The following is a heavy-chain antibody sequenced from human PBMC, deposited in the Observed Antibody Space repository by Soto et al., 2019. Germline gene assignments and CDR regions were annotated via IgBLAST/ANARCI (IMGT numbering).Heavy chain of an antibody. CDR1: GYTFTSYY. CDR2: INPSGGTT. Sequence: ASVKVSCKASGYTFTSYYMHWVRQALGQGLEWMGIINPSGGTTSYAQKFQGRVTMTADTSTSTAYMELSSLRSEDTAVYYCARWLQLDYYYYGMDVWGQGTTVTVSS. V-gene: IGHV1-46*01. D-gene: IGHD5-12*01. J-gene: IGHJ6*02. CDR3: ARWLQLDYYYYGMDV.